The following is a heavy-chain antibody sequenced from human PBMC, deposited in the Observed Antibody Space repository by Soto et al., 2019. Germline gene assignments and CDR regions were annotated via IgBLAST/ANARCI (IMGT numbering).Heavy chain of an antibody. D-gene: IGHD2-15*01. V-gene: IGHV3-23*01. CDR2: ISGSGGST. CDR3: AKDTLGDCSGGSCYWCAWFDP. CDR1: GFTFSSYA. J-gene: IGHJ5*01. Sequence: EVQLLESGGGLVQPGGSLRLSCAASGFTFSSYAMSWVRQAPGKGLEWVSAISGSGGSTYYADSVKGRFTISRDNSENTRWLQMDSLSAEATAVDYCAKDTLGDCSGGSCYWCAWFDPWGQGTLVTLSS.